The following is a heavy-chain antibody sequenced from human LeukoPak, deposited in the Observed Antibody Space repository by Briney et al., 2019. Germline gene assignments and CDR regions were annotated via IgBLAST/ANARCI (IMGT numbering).Heavy chain of an antibody. CDR1: GFTFSSYA. D-gene: IGHD3-9*01. J-gene: IGHJ4*02. V-gene: IGHV3-23*01. CDR3: ARMEEYYDILTGYYEWYYFDY. CDR2: ISGSGGST. Sequence: PGGSLRLSCAASGFTFSSYAMSWVRQAPGKGLEWVSAISGSGGSTYYADSVKGRFTISRDNSKNTLYLQMNSLRAEDTAVYYCARMEEYYDILTGYYEWYYFDYWGQGTLVTVSS.